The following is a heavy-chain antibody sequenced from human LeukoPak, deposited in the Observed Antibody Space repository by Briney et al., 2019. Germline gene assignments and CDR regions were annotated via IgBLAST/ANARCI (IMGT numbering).Heavy chain of an antibody. CDR1: GVSISNYF. D-gene: IGHD2-21*01. CDR2: FYASRTT. CDR3: ARTHCGGGSCDTFDP. Sequence: SATLSLTCNVFGVSISNYFWGWLRQPAGKGLEWIGRFYASRTTYYNPSLRSRVTLSMDTSKNHFSLKLTSVIAADTAVYYCARTHCGGGSCDTFDPWGQGTLVTVSS. V-gene: IGHV4-4*07. J-gene: IGHJ5*02.